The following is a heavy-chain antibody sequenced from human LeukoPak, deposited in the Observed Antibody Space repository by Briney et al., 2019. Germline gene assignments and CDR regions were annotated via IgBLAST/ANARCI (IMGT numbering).Heavy chain of an antibody. D-gene: IGHD3-10*01. CDR2: IYYSGST. J-gene: IGHJ5*02. Sequence: SETLSLTCTVSGGSISSGDYYWSWIRQPPGKGLEWIGYIYYSGSTYYNPSLKSRVTISVDTSKNQFSLKLSSVTAADTAVYYCARVFGDTMARGVPRDWFDPWGQGTLVTVSS. CDR1: GGSISSGDYY. V-gene: IGHV4-30-4*01. CDR3: ARVFGDTMARGVPRDWFDP.